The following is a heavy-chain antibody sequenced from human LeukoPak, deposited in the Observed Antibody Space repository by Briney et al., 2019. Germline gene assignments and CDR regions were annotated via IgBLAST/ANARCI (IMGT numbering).Heavy chain of an antibody. Sequence: ASVKVSCKASGYTFTSYAMHWVRQAPGQRLEWMGWINAGNGNTKYSQKFQGRVTMTTDTSTSTAYMELRSLRSDDTAVYYCARGGGHDYSVYYFDYWGQGTLVTVSS. J-gene: IGHJ4*02. CDR2: INAGNGNT. V-gene: IGHV1-3*01. D-gene: IGHD4-11*01. CDR3: ARGGGHDYSVYYFDY. CDR1: GYTFTSYA.